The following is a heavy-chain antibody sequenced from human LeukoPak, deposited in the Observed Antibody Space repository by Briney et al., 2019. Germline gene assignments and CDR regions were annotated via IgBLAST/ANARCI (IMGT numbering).Heavy chain of an antibody. CDR3: AKARGDCSGGSCYGYYFDY. CDR2: ISGSGDTT. CDR1: GFSFSIYA. Sequence: GGSLRLSCAASGFSFSIYAMSWVRQAPGKGLEWVAGISGSGDTTEYADPVKGRFTISRDNSKNTLYLQMNSLRAEDTAVYYCAKARGDCSGGSCYGYYFDYWGQGTLVTVSS. V-gene: IGHV3-23*01. D-gene: IGHD2-15*01. J-gene: IGHJ4*02.